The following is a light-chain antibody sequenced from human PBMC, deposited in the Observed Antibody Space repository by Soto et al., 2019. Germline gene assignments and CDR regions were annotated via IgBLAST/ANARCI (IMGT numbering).Light chain of an antibody. CDR1: QSVSNNY. CDR3: QQYGSSYT. V-gene: IGKV3-20*01. CDR2: GAS. J-gene: IGKJ2*01. Sequence: EIVLTQSPGTLSLSPGERATLSCRASQSVSNNYLAWYQQKPGQAPRLLIYGASSRATGIPDRFSGSGSRTDFTLTISRLEPEDFAVYYCQQYGSSYTFGQGTKLEIK.